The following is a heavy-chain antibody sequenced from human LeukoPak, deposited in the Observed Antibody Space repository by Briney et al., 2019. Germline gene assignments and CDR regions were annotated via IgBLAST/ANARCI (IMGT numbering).Heavy chain of an antibody. CDR1: GGSISSGDYY. V-gene: IGHV4-30-4*08. Sequence: PSQTLSLTCTVSGGSISSGDYYWSWIRQPPGKGLEWIGYIYYSGSTYYNPSLKSRVTISVDTSKNQFSLKLSSVTAEDTAVYYCASLRRDGYNCNYWGQGTLVTVSS. CDR3: ASLRRDGYNCNY. CDR2: IYYSGST. J-gene: IGHJ4*02. D-gene: IGHD5-24*01.